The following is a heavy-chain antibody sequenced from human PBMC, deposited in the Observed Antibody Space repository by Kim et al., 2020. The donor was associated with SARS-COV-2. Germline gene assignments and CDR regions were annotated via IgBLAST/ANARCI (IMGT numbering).Heavy chain of an antibody. CDR3: AKSGGYDSSGYPH. V-gene: IGHV3-33*06. D-gene: IGHD3-22*01. J-gene: IGHJ1*01. Sequence: YADSVKGRFTISRENSKNTLYLQMNSLRAEDTAVYYCAKSGGYDSSGYPHWDQGTLVTVSS.